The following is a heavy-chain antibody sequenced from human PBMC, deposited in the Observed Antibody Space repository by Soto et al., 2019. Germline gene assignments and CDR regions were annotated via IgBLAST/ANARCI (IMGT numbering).Heavy chain of an antibody. J-gene: IGHJ4*02. CDR2: INPNSGGK. CDR3: AREMGVVY. V-gene: IGHV1-2*02. Sequence: GGSFKVSCKASGYTFIGYYMDWVRQAPGQGLEWMGWINPNSGGKNYAQKFQGRVTMTRDTSISTAYMELSRMRSDDTAVYYCAREMGVVYWGQGTLVTVSS. CDR1: GYTFIGYY. D-gene: IGHD1-26*01.